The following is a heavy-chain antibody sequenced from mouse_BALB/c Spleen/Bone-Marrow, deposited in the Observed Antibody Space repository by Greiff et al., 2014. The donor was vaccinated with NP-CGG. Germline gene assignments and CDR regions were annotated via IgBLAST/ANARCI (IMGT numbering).Heavy chain of an antibody. CDR3: ARGDYRFDEGYFDC. D-gene: IGHD2-14*01. V-gene: IGHV1-20*02. J-gene: IGHJ2*02. Sequence: VHVKQSGPELVKPGASVKISCKASGYSFTGYFMNWVMQSHGKSLEWIGRINPYNGDTFYNQKFKGKAILTVDKSSSTAHMELRSLASEDSAVYYCARGDYRFDEGYFDCWGQGTSLTISS. CDR2: INPYNGDT. CDR1: GYSFTGYF.